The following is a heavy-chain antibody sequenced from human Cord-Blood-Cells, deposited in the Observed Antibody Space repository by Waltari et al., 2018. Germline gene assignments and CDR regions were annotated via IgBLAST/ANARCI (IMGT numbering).Heavy chain of an antibody. Sequence: VHLQPGAAGLLKPSAALSLPCAFYGGSFSGYYWSCLLQPPGKGLAWIGEINHSGSTNYNPSLKSRVTISVDTSKTQFSLKLSSVTAADTAVYYCARPHYGDYGWFDPWGQGTLVTVSS. CDR2: INHSGST. CDR1: GGSFSGYY. J-gene: IGHJ5*02. V-gene: IGHV4-34*01. D-gene: IGHD4-17*01. CDR3: ARPHYGDYGWFDP.